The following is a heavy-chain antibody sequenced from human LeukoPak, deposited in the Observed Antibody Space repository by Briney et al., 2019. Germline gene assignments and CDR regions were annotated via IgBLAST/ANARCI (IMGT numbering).Heavy chain of an antibody. CDR1: GGSFSGYY. CDR3: ARDGLKYYYGSGSANYFDY. Sequence: SETLSLTCAVYGGSFSGYYWSWIRQPPGKGLEWIGEINHSGSTNYNPSLKSRVTISVDTSKNQFSLKLSSVTAADTAVYYCARDGLKYYYGSGSANYFDYWGQGTLVTVSS. CDR2: INHSGST. D-gene: IGHD3-10*01. J-gene: IGHJ4*02. V-gene: IGHV4-34*01.